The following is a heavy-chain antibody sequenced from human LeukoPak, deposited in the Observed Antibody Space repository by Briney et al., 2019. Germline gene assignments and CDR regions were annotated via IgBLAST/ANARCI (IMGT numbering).Heavy chain of an antibody. CDR1: GGSISSSSYY. CDR2: IYYSGST. D-gene: IGHD3-10*01. CDR3: ARVGRSLRAFDI. Sequence: SQTLSLTCTVSGGSISSSSYYWGWIRQPPGKGLEWIGSIYYSGSTYYNPSLKSRVTISVDTSKNQFSLKLSSVTAADTAVYYCARVGRSLRAFDIWGQGTMITVSS. V-gene: IGHV4-39*07. J-gene: IGHJ3*02.